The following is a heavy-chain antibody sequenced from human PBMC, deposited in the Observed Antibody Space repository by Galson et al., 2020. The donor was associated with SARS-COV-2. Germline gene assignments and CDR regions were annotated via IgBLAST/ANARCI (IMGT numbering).Heavy chain of an antibody. Sequence: GESLKISCAASGFSFSSYDMHWVRQVTGKGLEWVSAVGVANKILYADSVKGRFTISRENAKNYLYLQMNSLRAVDTAVYYCVRDDDSSGRGAFDIWGKGTMETVSS. J-gene: IGHJ3*02. CDR2: VGVANKI. CDR3: VRDDDSSGRGAFDI. D-gene: IGHD3-22*01. V-gene: IGHV3-13*01. CDR1: GFSFSSYD.